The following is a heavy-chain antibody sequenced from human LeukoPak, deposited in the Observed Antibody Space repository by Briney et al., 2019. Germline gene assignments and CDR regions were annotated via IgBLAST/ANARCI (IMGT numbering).Heavy chain of an antibody. Sequence: GGSLRLSCAASGFTFSSYAMSWVRQAPGKGLEWVASISGSDGSTFYRDSVRGRFTIPRDTSANTLFLQMNNLRPADTALYYCTKFDSWGQGVLVTVSS. CDR2: ISGSDGST. CDR3: TKFDS. J-gene: IGHJ4*02. CDR1: GFTFSSYA. V-gene: IGHV3-23*01.